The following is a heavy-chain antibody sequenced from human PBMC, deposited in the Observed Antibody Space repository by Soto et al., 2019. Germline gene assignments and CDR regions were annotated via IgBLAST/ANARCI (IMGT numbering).Heavy chain of an antibody. D-gene: IGHD2-8*01. CDR1: GFTFSDYY. J-gene: IGHJ4*02. Sequence: LRLSCAASGFTFSDYYMSWIRQAPGKGLEWVSYIGPSSSYTNYADSVKGRFTISRDNAKNSLYLQMNSLRAEDTAVYYCARVVRLMLYSDYWGQGTLVTVSS. CDR2: IGPSSSYT. V-gene: IGHV3-11*06. CDR3: ARVVRLMLYSDY.